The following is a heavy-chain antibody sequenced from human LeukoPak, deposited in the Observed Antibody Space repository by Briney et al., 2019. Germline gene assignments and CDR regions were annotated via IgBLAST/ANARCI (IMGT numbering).Heavy chain of an antibody. J-gene: IGHJ4*02. CDR1: GFTFTSSA. CDR3: AAAYDSSGYYTNFDY. D-gene: IGHD3-22*01. V-gene: IGHV1-58*02. CDR2: IVVGSGNT. Sequence: GASVKVSCKASGFTFTSSAMQWVRQARGQRLEWIGWIVVGSGNTNYAQKFQERATITRDMSTSTAYMELSSLRSEDTAVYYCAAAYDSSGYYTNFDYWGQGTLVTVSS.